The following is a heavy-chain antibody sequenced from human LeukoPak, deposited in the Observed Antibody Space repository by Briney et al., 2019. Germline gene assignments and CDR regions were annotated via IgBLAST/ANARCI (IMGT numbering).Heavy chain of an antibody. CDR1: GFTFSSYA. Sequence: GGSLRLSCAASGFTFSSYAMSWVRQAPGKGLEWVSAISGSGGSTYYADSVKGRFTISRDNSKNTLYLQMNSLRAEDTALYYCAKDMGHHNAFDIWGQGTMVTVSS. J-gene: IGHJ3*02. V-gene: IGHV3-23*01. CDR3: AKDMGHHNAFDI. CDR2: ISGSGGST. D-gene: IGHD1-1*01.